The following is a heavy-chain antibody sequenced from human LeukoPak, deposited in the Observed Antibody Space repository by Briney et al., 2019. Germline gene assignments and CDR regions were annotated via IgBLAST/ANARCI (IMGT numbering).Heavy chain of an antibody. Sequence: PGRSLRLSCAASGFTFSSYAMHWVRQAPGKGLEWVAVISYDGSNKYYADSVKGRFTISRDNSKNTLYLQMNSLRAEDTAVYYCARDTQPGYYGSGSYGYWGQGTLVTVSS. CDR3: ARDTQPGYYGSGSYGY. J-gene: IGHJ4*02. D-gene: IGHD3-10*01. CDR1: GFTFSSYA. V-gene: IGHV3-30-3*01. CDR2: ISYDGSNK.